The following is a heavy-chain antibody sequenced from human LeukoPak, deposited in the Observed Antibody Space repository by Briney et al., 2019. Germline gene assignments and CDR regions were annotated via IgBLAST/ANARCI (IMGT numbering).Heavy chain of an antibody. CDR3: ARGGAALGPDY. CDR2: ILYDRINK. V-gene: IGHV3-33*01. D-gene: IGHD6-13*01. J-gene: IGHJ4*02. Sequence: GALGLSFSAPGFPFNSYAMQWVRQAPGKGLEWVAVILYDRINKYYADSVKRRFHLSRHNPKTTLSVQMHRLRAEDTAVYYCARGGAALGPDYWGQGTLVTVSS. CDR1: GFPFNSYA.